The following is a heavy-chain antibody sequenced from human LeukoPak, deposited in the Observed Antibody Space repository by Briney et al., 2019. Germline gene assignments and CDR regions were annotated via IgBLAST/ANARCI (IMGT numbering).Heavy chain of an antibody. V-gene: IGHV1-69*13. J-gene: IGHJ5*02. CDR1: GGTFSSYA. CDR3: AMYVWGSVRRWRNWFDP. D-gene: IGHD3-16*01. CDR2: IIPVLGAA. Sequence: SVKVSCKASGGTFSSYAISWVRQAPGEGLEWLGGIIPVLGAAHSAQSFQGRVTITADESTSTAYMEMSSLRSEDTAVYYCAMYVWGSVRRWRNWFDPWGQGTLVTVSS.